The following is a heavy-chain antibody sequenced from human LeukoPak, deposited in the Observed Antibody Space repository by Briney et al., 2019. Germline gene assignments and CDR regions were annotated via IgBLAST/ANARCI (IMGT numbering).Heavy chain of an antibody. V-gene: IGHV1-46*01. D-gene: IGHD6-19*01. CDR3: ARATIAVSSDWYFDL. J-gene: IGHJ2*01. CDR2: IDPSGEST. CDR1: GHNFSNSY. Sequence: ASVTVSFSASGHNFSNSYIHWVRQAPGQGLEWMGIIDPSGESTNYAQKFQGRVTMTRDTSTSTVYMELSSLRSDDTAVYFCARATIAVSSDWYFDLWGRGTLLTVSS.